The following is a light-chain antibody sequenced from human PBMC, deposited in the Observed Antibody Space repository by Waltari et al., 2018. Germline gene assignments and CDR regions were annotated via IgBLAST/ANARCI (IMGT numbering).Light chain of an antibody. J-gene: IGKJ4*01. CDR2: DAS. V-gene: IGKV3-11*01. Sequence: EIVLTQSPATLSLSPGERATLSCRAGQSVSSYLAWYQQKPGQAPRLLIYDASNRATGIPARFSGSGSGTDFTLTISGLESEDFAVYYCQQRSNFGGGTKVEIK. CDR1: QSVSSY. CDR3: QQRSN.